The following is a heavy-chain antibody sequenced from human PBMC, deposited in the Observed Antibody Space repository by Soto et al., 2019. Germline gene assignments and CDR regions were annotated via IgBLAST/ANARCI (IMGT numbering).Heavy chain of an antibody. D-gene: IGHD6-19*01. V-gene: IGHV3-23*01. CDR2: ISDSGGTT. CDR1: GFTFSSCA. J-gene: IGHJ4*02. Sequence: GGSLRLSCAASGFTFSSCAMSWVRQFPGMGLQWVSAISDSGGTTYYADSVRGRFTISRDNSKNTLYLQLNSLGAEGTALYYCAKDRPAAGSQWLVPIWGRGTLVTVSS. CDR3: AKDRPAAGSQWLVPI.